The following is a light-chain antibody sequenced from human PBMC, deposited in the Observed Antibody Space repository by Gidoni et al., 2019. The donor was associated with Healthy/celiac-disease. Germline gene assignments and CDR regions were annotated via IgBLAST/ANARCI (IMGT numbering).Light chain of an antibody. CDR3: QQYNNWPPWT. CDR2: GAS. Sequence: EIVMTQSPAPLSVSPGERATHSCRASQSVSSNLAWYQQKPGQAPRLLIYGASTRATGIPARFSGSGSGTEFTLTISSLQSEDFAVYYCQQYNNWPPWTFGQGTKVEIK. CDR1: QSVSSN. V-gene: IGKV3-15*01. J-gene: IGKJ1*01.